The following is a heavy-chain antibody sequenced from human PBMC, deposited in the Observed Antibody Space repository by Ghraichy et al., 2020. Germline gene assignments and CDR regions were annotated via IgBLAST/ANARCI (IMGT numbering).Heavy chain of an antibody. CDR1: GFTFSSYW. D-gene: IGHD6-19*01. CDR3: ARDPARSGWYPSADY. J-gene: IGHJ4*02. CDR2: IKQDGSEK. V-gene: IGHV3-7*03. Sequence: GGSLRLSCAASGFTFSSYWMSWVHQAPGKGLEWVANIKQDGSEKYYVDSVKGRFTISRDNAKNSLYLQMNSLRAEDTAVYYCARDPARSGWYPSADYWGQGTLVTVSS.